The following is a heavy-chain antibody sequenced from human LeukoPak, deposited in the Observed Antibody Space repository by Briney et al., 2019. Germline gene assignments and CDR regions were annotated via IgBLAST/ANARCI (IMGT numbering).Heavy chain of an antibody. V-gene: IGHV3-48*01. J-gene: IGHJ5*02. Sequence: GGSLRLSCAASGFTFSNYDMTWIRQAPGKGLEWVSYISISSSTIYYADSVKGRFTISRDNAKSSLYLQLNSLRAEDTAIYYCARGPPLFDPWGQGTLVTVSS. CDR2: ISISSSTI. CDR3: ARGPPLFDP. CDR1: GFTFSNYD.